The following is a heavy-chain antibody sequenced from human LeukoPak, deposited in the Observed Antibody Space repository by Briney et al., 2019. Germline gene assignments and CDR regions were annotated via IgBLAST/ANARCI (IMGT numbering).Heavy chain of an antibody. CDR1: GGSISSYY. Sequence: PSETLSLTCTVSGGSISSYYWSWIRQPPGKGLEWIGNIYYSGNTNYNSSLKSRVSTSIDTSKNQFSLKVSSVTAADTAVYYCARHGIAAAGPVGFDYWGQGTLVTVSS. CDR2: IYYSGNT. D-gene: IGHD6-13*01. CDR3: ARHGIAAAGPVGFDY. V-gene: IGHV4-59*08. J-gene: IGHJ4*02.